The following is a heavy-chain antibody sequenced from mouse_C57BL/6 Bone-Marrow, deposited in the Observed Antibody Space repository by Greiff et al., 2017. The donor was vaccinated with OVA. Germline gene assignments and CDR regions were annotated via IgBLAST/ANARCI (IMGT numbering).Heavy chain of an antibody. CDR3: ALYYYGSYWYFDV. D-gene: IGHD1-1*01. CDR1: GYTFTSYW. J-gene: IGHJ1*03. Sequence: QVQLQQPGAELVRPGSSVKLSCKASGYTFTSYWMDWVKQRPGQGLEWIGNIYPSDSETHYNQKFKDKATLTVDKSSSTAYMQLSSLTSEDSAVYYCALYYYGSYWYFDVWGTGTTVTVSS. CDR2: IYPSDSET. V-gene: IGHV1-61*01.